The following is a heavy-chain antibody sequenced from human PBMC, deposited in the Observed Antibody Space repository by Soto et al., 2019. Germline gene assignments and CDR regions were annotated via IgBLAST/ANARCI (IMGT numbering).Heavy chain of an antibody. Sequence: EVQLLESGGGLVQPGGSLRLSCAASGFTFSSYAMSWVRQAPGKGLEWVSAISGSGGSTYYADSVKGRFTISRDNSKNTLDLQMNSLRAEDTAVYYCATHLHCSGGSCYSDFDYWGQGTLVTVSS. CDR3: ATHLHCSGGSCYSDFDY. V-gene: IGHV3-23*01. CDR1: GFTFSSYA. J-gene: IGHJ4*02. CDR2: ISGSGGST. D-gene: IGHD2-15*01.